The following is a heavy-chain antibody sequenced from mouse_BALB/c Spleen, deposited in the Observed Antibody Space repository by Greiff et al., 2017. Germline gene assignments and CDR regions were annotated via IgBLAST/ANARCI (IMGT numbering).Heavy chain of an antibody. J-gene: IGHJ2*01. V-gene: IGHV10-1*02. CDR1: GFTFNTYA. D-gene: IGHD2-10*02. Sequence: EVQLVESGGGLVQPKGSLKLSCAASGFTFNTYAMNWVRQAPGKGLEWVARIRSKSNNYATYYADSVKDRFTISRDDSQSMLYLQMNNLKTEDTAMYYCVRHKYGNYGNYCDYWGQGTTLTVSS. CDR3: VRHKYGNYGNYCDY. CDR2: IRSKSNNYAT.